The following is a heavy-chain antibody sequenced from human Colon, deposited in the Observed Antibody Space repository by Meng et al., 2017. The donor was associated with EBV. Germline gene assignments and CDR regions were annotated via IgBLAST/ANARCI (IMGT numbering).Heavy chain of an antibody. CDR1: GFSLTTRDVG. V-gene: IGHV2-5*02. CDR3: AHTYQMLTAFDT. Sequence: QITLKESGPTLVKSXXTLTLTCSFSGFSLTTRDVGVGWIRQPPGKALEWLALIYWDDDTRYSSSLGSRLTITKDTSKNQVVLTMTNMGPADTATYYCAHTYQMLTAFDTWGQGALVTVSS. J-gene: IGHJ5*02. D-gene: IGHD2-2*01. CDR2: IYWDDDT.